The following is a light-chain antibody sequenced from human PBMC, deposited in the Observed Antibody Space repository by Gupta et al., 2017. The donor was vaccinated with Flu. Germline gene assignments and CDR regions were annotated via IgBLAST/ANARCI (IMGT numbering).Light chain of an antibody. CDR1: HSGSSSS. V-gene: IGKV3-20*01. CDR3: HHNWSSAKT. J-gene: IGKJ2*01. Sequence: GTSSSPPGESTTPSSSGSHSGSSSSLDWYQQKPGQAPRLLIYGASSSATGIPDRFSGSGSGTDFTLTIIRLEPEDFAVYYCHHNWSSAKTFGQGTKLEIK. CDR2: GAS.